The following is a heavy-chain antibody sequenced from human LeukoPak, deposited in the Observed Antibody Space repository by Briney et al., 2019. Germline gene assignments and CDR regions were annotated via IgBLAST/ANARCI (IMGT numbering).Heavy chain of an antibody. Sequence: PGGSLRLSCAASGFTFSDYYMSWIRQAPGKGLEWVSYISSSGSTIYYADSVKGRFTISRDNAKNSLYLQMNSLGAEDTAVYYCARGGYSGYDYSDAFDIWGQGTMVTVSS. CDR3: ARGGYSGYDYSDAFDI. CDR2: ISSSGSTI. CDR1: GFTFSDYY. D-gene: IGHD5-12*01. V-gene: IGHV3-11*01. J-gene: IGHJ3*02.